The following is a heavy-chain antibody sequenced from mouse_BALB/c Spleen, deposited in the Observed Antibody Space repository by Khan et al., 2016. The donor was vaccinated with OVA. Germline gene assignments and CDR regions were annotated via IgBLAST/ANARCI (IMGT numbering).Heavy chain of an antibody. CDR3: ARVVAAYDRNDGGAMDY. V-gene: IGHV9-4*02. J-gene: IGHJ4*01. Sequence: QIQLVQSGPELKKSGETVRISCKASGYTFTTAGMQWVQKMPGKGLKWIGWINTHSGVPKYAEDFKGRFAFSLENSASTAYLQITNLKNEDTATYFCARVVAAYDRNDGGAMDYWGQGTSVTVSS. CDR1: GYTFTTAG. D-gene: IGHD2-14*01. CDR2: INTHSGVP.